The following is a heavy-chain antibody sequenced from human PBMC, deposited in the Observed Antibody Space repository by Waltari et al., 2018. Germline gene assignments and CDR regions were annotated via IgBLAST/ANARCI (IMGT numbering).Heavy chain of an antibody. CDR3: AREGTYYYDSSGYYYAFDI. D-gene: IGHD3-22*01. J-gene: IGHJ3*02. Sequence: QVQLVQSGAEVKKPGSSVKVSCKASGGTFSSYAISWVRQAPGQGLEWMGGVIPIFGTANYGQKVQGRVTSTADESTSTAYMELSSLRSEDTAVYYCAREGTYYYDSSGYYYAFDIWGQGTMVTVSS. CDR2: VIPIFGTA. V-gene: IGHV1-69*01. CDR1: GGTFSSYA.